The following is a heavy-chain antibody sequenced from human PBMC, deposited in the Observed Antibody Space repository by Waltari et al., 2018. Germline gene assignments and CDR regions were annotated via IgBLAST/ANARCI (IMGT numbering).Heavy chain of an antibody. CDR2: VSGNGGGT. CDR3: AKDRIAGGQLGSRFDY. J-gene: IGHJ4*02. V-gene: IGHV3-23*01. D-gene: IGHD6-6*01. Sequence: EVLLSESGGRLGQPGGSLKLSWVASGFTFSCDAMGWGRQAPGKGLGWVSGVSGNGGGTDYADSVKGRFTLSRDNSKNILYLQMNSLRAEDTAIYYCAKDRIAGGQLGSRFDYWGQGTLVTVSS. CDR1: GFTFSCDA.